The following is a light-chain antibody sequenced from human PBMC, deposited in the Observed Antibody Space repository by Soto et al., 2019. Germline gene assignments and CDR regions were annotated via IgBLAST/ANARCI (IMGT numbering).Light chain of an antibody. J-gene: IGLJ1*01. CDR2: DDG. V-gene: IGLV3-21*02. CDR1: NIGSKS. Sequence: SYELTQPPSVSVAPGQTARITCGGNNIGSKSVHWYQQKPGQAPVLVVYDDGDRPSGIAERFSGSNSGNTATLTISRVEAGDEADYYCQVWDSSSDHRYVFGTGTKVTVL. CDR3: QVWDSSSDHRYV.